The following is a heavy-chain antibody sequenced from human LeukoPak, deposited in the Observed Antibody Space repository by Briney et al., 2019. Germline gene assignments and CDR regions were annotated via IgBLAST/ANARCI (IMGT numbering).Heavy chain of an antibody. CDR2: IRDSGIST. Sequence: GGSLRLSCAASGFTFSSYAMTWVRQAPGKGLEWVSSIRDSGISTYYADSVKGRFTISGDNSKNTLYLQMNSLRAEDTAVYYCAKEGPVRQAFDYWGHGSLVTVSS. V-gene: IGHV3-23*01. CDR1: GFTFSSYA. CDR3: AKEGPVRQAFDY. D-gene: IGHD4-17*01. J-gene: IGHJ4*01.